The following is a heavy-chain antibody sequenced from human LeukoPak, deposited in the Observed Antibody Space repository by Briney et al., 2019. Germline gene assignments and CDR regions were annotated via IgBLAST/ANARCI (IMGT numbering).Heavy chain of an antibody. CDR2: IWNDGSKK. V-gene: IGHV3-33*06. CDR1: GFTFSTFT. CDR3: AKSLGYSAFPANFRPFDY. Sequence: PGGSLRLSFAASGFTFSTFTMHSAPGAPRKGPEWVAVIWNDGSKKFYAESVKGRFTISRDNSQNTLLLQMSSLIAEATAVDYCAKSLGYSAFPANFRPFDYWGQGTLVSVSS. D-gene: IGHD5-12*01. J-gene: IGHJ4*02.